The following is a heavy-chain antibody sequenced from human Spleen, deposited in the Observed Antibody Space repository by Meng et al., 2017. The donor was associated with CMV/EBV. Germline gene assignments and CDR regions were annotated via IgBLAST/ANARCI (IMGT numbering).Heavy chain of an antibody. J-gene: IGHJ4*02. V-gene: IGHV3-15*01. CDR2: IKSKTDGGTT. Sequence: GESLKISCAASGFTFSNAWMSWVRQAPGKGLEWVGRIKSKTDGGTTDYAAPVKGRFTISRDDSKNTLYLQMNSLKTEDTAVYYCGRDQWGPANWGQGTLVTVSS. D-gene: IGHD5-24*01. CDR3: GRDQWGPAN. CDR1: GFTFSNAW.